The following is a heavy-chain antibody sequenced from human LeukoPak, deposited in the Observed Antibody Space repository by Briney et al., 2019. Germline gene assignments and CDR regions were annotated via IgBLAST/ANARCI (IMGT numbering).Heavy chain of an antibody. V-gene: IGHV1-24*01. Sequence: ASVKVSCKASGYTFTSFGITWVRQAPGQGLEWMGGFDPEDGETIYAQKFQGRVTMTEDTSTDTAYMELSSLRSEDTAVYYCATDTYYYDSSGYEWDYWGQGTLVTVSS. D-gene: IGHD3-22*01. CDR2: FDPEDGET. CDR1: GYTFTSFG. J-gene: IGHJ4*02. CDR3: ATDTYYYDSSGYEWDY.